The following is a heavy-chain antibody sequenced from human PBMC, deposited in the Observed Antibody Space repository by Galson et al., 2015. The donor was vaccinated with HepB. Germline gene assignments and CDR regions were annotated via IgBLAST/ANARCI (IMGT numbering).Heavy chain of an antibody. J-gene: IGHJ6*02. CDR1: GYTFTSYD. D-gene: IGHD5-18*01. CDR2: MNPNSGNT. Sequence: SVKVSCKASGYTFTSYDINWVRQATGQGLEWMGWMNPNSGNTGYAQKFQGRVTMTRNTSISTAYMELSSLRSEDTAVCYCARGRGIQLWPYYYYYGMDVWGQGTTVTVSS. V-gene: IGHV1-8*01. CDR3: ARGRGIQLWPYYYYYGMDV.